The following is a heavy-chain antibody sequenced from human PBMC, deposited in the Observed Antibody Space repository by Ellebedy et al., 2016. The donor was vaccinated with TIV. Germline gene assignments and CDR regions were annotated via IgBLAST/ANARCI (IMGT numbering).Heavy chain of an antibody. Sequence: SETLSLXXAVYGGSFSGYYWSWIRQPPGKGLEWIGEINHSGSTNYNPSLKSRVTISVDTSKNQFSLKLSSVTAADTAVYYCAREYYYDSSYSSFDPWGQGTLVTVSS. CDR3: AREYYYDSSYSSFDP. J-gene: IGHJ5*02. V-gene: IGHV4-34*01. D-gene: IGHD3-22*01. CDR2: INHSGST. CDR1: GGSFSGYY.